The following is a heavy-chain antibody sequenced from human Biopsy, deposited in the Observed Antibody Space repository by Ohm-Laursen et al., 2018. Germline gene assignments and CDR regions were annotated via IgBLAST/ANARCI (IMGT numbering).Heavy chain of an antibody. J-gene: IGHJ2*01. CDR2: VYYTGST. CDR3: ARDRGFYSDRTVPGYFDL. D-gene: IGHD3-22*01. CDR1: GDSISSYY. Sequence: SDTLSFTCTGSGDSISSYYWSWHRQPPGKGLEWIGYVYYTGSTDYNSSIQRLVTISVDTSKNHFSLRLRSVTAADTAIYYCARDRGFYSDRTVPGYFDLWGRGTLVTVSS. V-gene: IGHV4-59*01.